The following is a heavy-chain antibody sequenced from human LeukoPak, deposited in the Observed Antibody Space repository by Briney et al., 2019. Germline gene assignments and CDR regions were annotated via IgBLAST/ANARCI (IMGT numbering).Heavy chain of an antibody. CDR3: ARLIVGATPDFEY. D-gene: IGHD1-26*01. Sequence: ASVKVSFKASGYTFTSYGISGVRQAPGQGREGMGWISAYNGNTNYAQKLQGRVTMTTDTSTSTAYMELRSLTSDDTAVYYRARLIVGATPDFEYWGQGTLVTASS. V-gene: IGHV1-18*01. CDR1: GYTFTSYG. J-gene: IGHJ4*02. CDR2: ISAYNGNT.